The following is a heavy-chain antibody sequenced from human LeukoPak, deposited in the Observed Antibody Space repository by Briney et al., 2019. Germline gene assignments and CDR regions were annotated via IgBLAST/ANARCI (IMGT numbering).Heavy chain of an antibody. J-gene: IGHJ4*02. V-gene: IGHV4-61*05. Sequence: SETLSLTCTVSGGSISSSSYYWGWIRQPPGKGLEWIGHIHYNGRTNYNPSLESPATISIDMSKNQFSLNLSSVTAADTAVYYCARVRLSGVIDYWGQGTLVTVSS. CDR1: GGSISSSSYY. CDR3: ARVRLSGVIDY. CDR2: IHYNGRT. D-gene: IGHD2-15*01.